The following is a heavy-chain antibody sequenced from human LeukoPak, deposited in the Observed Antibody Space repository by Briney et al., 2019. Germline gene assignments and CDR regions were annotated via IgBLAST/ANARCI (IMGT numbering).Heavy chain of an antibody. CDR2: INGDGTSTST. CDR3: ARDRDYGAPDY. CDR1: GFTFSTYW. Sequence: GGSLRLSCAASGFTFSTYWMHWVRQAPGKGLVWVSRINGDGTSTSTSYADSVEGRFTISRDNAKNTLYLHMNTLRAEDTAVYYCARDRDYGAPDYWGQGTLVTVSS. V-gene: IGHV3-74*01. J-gene: IGHJ4*02. D-gene: IGHD4-17*01.